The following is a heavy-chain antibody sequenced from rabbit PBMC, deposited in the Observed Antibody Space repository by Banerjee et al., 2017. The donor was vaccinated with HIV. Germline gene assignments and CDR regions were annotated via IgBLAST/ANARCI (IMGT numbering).Heavy chain of an antibody. CDR1: GFSFSSSYW. CDR2: IYAGSSGSA. D-gene: IGHD4-1*01. V-gene: IGHV1S45*01. Sequence: QEQLVESGGGLVQPEGSLTLTCKASGFSFSSSYWICWVRQAPGKGLEWIACIYAGSSGSAYYASWAKGRFTISKTSSTTVTLQMTSLTAADTATYFCARDPDSSGWMKFNLWGPGTLVTVS. CDR3: ARDPDSSGWMKFNL. J-gene: IGHJ4*01.